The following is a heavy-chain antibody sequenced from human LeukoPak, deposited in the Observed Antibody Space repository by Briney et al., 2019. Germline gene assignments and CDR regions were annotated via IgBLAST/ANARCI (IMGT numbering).Heavy chain of an antibody. V-gene: IGHV3-15*01. CDR3: TTGYSSGYIDDF. CDR1: GFSFSNAW. D-gene: IGHD3-22*01. J-gene: IGHJ5*01. CDR2: IKRKIDGETT. Sequence: GGSLRLSCVASGFSFSNAWMSWVRQAPGKGLEWVGRIKRKIDGETTDYAEAVKGRFTISRDDSKRTLYPQMNSLRAEDTAVYYCTTGYSSGYIDDFWGHGTRVTVSS.